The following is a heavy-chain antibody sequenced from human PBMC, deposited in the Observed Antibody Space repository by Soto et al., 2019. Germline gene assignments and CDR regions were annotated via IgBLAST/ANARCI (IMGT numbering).Heavy chain of an antibody. CDR3: ARDLLAQDIVVVVAATPFGY. Sequence: SGGSLRLSCAASGFTFSDYYMSWIRQAPGKGLEWVSYISSSGSTIYYADSVKGRFTISRDNAKNSLYLQMNSLRAEDTAVYYCARDLLAQDIVVVVAATPFGYWGQGTLVTVSS. V-gene: IGHV3-11*01. D-gene: IGHD2-15*01. CDR1: GFTFSDYY. J-gene: IGHJ4*02. CDR2: ISSSGSTI.